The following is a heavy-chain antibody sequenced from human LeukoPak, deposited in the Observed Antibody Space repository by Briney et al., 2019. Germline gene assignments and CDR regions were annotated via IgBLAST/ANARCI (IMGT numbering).Heavy chain of an antibody. CDR1: GFTFSSYA. V-gene: IGHV3-23*01. D-gene: IGHD3-10*01. CDR2: ISDTDGAT. J-gene: IGHJ4*02. Sequence: PGGSLRLSCAAAGFTFSSYAMTWVRQAPGKGLEWVSSISDTDGATYYADSVKGRFTISRDSSGYTLYLQMSSLRAEDTAVYYCAREASHYYRSGYYSYFDHWGQGTLVTVSS. CDR3: AREASHYYRSGYYSYFDH.